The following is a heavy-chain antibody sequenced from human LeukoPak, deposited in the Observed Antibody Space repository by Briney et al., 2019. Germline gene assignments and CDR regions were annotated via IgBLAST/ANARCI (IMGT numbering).Heavy chain of an antibody. CDR1: GFTFSSYA. Sequence: PGGSLRLSCAASGFTFSSYAMSWVRQAPGKGLEWVSAISGSGGSTYYADSVKGRFTISRDNSKNTLYLQMNSLRAEDTAVYYCANYGADTGGLDYWGQGTLVTVSS. CDR2: ISGSGGST. CDR3: ANYGADTGGLDY. J-gene: IGHJ4*02. D-gene: IGHD4-17*01. V-gene: IGHV3-23*01.